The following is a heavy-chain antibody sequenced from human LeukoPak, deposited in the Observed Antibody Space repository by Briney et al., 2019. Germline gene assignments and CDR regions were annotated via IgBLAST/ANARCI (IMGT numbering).Heavy chain of an antibody. CDR1: SGSISNYY. Sequence: SETLSLTCTVSSGSISNYYWSWIRQPPGKGLEWIGYIYSSGSTNYNPSLKSRVTLSVDTSKNQFSLKLSSVTAADTAVYYCARAYCSSTSCYPHFDYWGQGTLVTVSS. J-gene: IGHJ4*02. CDR3: ARAYCSSTSCYPHFDY. CDR2: IYSSGST. V-gene: IGHV4-59*01. D-gene: IGHD2-2*01.